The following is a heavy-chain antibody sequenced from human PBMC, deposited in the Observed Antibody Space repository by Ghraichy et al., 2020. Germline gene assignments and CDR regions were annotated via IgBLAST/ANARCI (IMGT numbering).Heavy chain of an antibody. CDR1: GFTFSSYG. J-gene: IGHJ4*02. CDR2: IWYDGSNK. CDR3: ATTGMYYYGSGSYYRDY. D-gene: IGHD3-10*01. Sequence: GGSLRLSCAASGFTFSSYGMHWVRQAPGKRLEWVAVIWYDGSNKYYADSVKGRFTISRDNSKNTLYLQMNSLRAEDTAVYYCATTGMYYYGSGSYYRDYWGQGTLVTVSS. V-gene: IGHV3-33*01.